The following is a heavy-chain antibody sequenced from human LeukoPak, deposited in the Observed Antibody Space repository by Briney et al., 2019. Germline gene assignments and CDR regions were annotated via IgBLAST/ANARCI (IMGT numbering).Heavy chain of an antibody. J-gene: IGHJ5*02. CDR1: GGSISSGDYY. Sequence: PSETLSLTCTVSGGSISSGDYYWSWIRQPPGKGLEWIGYIYYSGSTYYNPSLKSRVTISVDTSKNQFSLKLSSVTAADTAVYYCARDKRDYGGNHNWFDPWGQGTLVTVSS. V-gene: IGHV4-30-4*01. CDR2: IYYSGST. D-gene: IGHD4-23*01. CDR3: ARDKRDYGGNHNWFDP.